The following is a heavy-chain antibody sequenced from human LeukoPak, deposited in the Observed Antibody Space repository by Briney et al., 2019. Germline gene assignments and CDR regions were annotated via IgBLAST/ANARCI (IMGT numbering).Heavy chain of an antibody. J-gene: IGHJ4*02. CDR3: ARGWSSGWYYFDY. CDR1: GYTFTSYY. Sequence: ASVKVSCKASGYTFTSYYMHWVRQAPGQGLEWMGLINPTGGSTGYAQKFQGRVTITADESTSTAYMELSSLRSEDTAVYYCARGWSSGWYYFDYWGQGTLVTVSS. D-gene: IGHD6-19*01. V-gene: IGHV1-46*01. CDR2: INPTGGST.